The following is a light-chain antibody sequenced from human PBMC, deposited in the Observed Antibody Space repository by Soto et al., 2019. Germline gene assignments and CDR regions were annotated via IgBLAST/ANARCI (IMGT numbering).Light chain of an antibody. V-gene: IGKV1D-16*01. CDR1: QGINSY. CDR3: QQYNIYPLT. Sequence: DVRMTQSPSSLSASVGDRVTITCRASQGINSYLAWYQQKPGNAPKYLIYAASSLQTGVPSRFSGSESGTDFTLTISNLQPEDSATYYCQQYNIYPLTFGGGTKVEIK. CDR2: AAS. J-gene: IGKJ4*01.